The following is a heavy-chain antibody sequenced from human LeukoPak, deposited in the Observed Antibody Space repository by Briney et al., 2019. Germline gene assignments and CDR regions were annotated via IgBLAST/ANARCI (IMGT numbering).Heavy chain of an antibody. CDR3: ARDLSYYYDSSGYYSY. Sequence: GRSLRLPCAASGFTFSSYAMHWVRQAPGKGLEWVAVISYDGSNKYYADSVKGRFTISRDNAKNSLYLQMNSLRAEDTAVYYCARDLSYYYDSSGYYSYWGQGTLVTVSS. CDR1: GFTFSSYA. D-gene: IGHD3-22*01. V-gene: IGHV3-30-3*01. J-gene: IGHJ4*02. CDR2: ISYDGSNK.